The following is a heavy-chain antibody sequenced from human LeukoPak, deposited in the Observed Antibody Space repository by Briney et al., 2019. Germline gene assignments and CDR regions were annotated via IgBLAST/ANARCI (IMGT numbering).Heavy chain of an antibody. V-gene: IGHV1-69*13. CDR2: IIPIFGTA. J-gene: IGHJ4*02. CDR3: ARVGRFLEWSHFDY. Sequence: SVKVSCKASGGTFSSYAISWVRQAPGQGLEWMGGIIPIFGTANYAQKFQGRVTITADESTSTAYMELSSLRSEDTAVYYCARVGRFLEWSHFDYWGQGTLVTVSS. CDR1: GGTFSSYA. D-gene: IGHD3-3*01.